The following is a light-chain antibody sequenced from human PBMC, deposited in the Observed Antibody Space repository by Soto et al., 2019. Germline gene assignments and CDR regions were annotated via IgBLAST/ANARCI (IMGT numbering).Light chain of an antibody. CDR1: SSNIGAGYD. CDR3: QSYDSSLSGSV. J-gene: IGLJ1*01. Sequence: QSALTQPPSVSGAPGQRVTISCTGSSSNIGAGYDVHWYQQLPGTAPKLLISGNSNRPSGVPDRFSGSKSGTSASLAITGLQAEDEADYYCQSYDSSLSGSVFGTGTKVTVL. V-gene: IGLV1-40*01. CDR2: GNS.